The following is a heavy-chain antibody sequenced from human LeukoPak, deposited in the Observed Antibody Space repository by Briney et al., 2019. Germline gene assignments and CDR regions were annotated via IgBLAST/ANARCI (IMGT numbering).Heavy chain of an antibody. CDR2: IRGTGTST. CDR3: AKVTYGSGTYGAFDY. Sequence: GGSLRLSCAASEFSVGSNYMTWVRQAPGKGLEWVSAIRGTGTSTYYADSVKGRFTISRDNSKNTLYLQMNSLRAEDTAVYYCAKVTYGSGTYGAFDYWGQGTLVTVSS. V-gene: IGHV3-23*01. CDR1: EFSVGSNY. D-gene: IGHD3-10*01. J-gene: IGHJ4*02.